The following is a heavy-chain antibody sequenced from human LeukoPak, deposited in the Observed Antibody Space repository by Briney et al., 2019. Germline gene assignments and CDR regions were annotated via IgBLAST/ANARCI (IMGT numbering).Heavy chain of an antibody. Sequence: ASVTVSCTVSGGTFSSYVFSWVRQAPAQGLEWMGGIIPIYGTVNYAQKFQGRVTINAEKSSRTAFMELRSLSSDATAAYFCARVLFMLSCELWFGIGGWFDPWGQGTLVTVSS. CDR1: GGTFSSYV. J-gene: IGHJ5*02. CDR2: IIPIYGTV. D-gene: IGHD3-10*01. CDR3: ARVLFMLSCELWFGIGGWFDP. V-gene: IGHV1-69*06.